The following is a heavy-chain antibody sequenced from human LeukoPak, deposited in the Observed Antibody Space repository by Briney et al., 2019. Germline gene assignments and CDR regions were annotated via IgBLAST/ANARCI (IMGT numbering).Heavy chain of an antibody. D-gene: IGHD2/OR15-2a*01. CDR3: VRDVSRRIGMDV. CDR1: GFSFNSYT. J-gene: IGHJ6*02. Sequence: PGGSLRLSCLASGFSFNSYTMNWVREAPGKGLEWVSTISPVSSYTWYAESVKGRFTISRGNPKNSLHLQMDSLRAEDTAVYYCVRDVSRRIGMDVWGQGTTVTVSS. CDR2: ISPVSSYT. V-gene: IGHV3-21*01.